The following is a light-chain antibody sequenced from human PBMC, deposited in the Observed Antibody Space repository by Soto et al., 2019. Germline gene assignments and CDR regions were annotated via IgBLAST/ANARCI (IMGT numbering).Light chain of an antibody. J-gene: IGKJ1*01. CDR3: QHYNNWPLT. Sequence: EIVLTQSPVTLSMSPGERATLSCRASQSVNSNLAWYQQKPGQAPRLLIYGASTRATGIPARFSGSGSGTEFTLTIDSLQSEDFAVYYCQHYNNWPLTFGQATTVEIK. CDR1: QSVNSN. CDR2: GAS. V-gene: IGKV3-15*01.